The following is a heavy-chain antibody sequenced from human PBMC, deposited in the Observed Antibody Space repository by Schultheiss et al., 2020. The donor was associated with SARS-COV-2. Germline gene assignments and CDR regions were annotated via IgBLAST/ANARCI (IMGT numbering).Heavy chain of an antibody. CDR2: ISHDGSTD. V-gene: IGHV3-30*03. Sequence: GGSLRLSCAASGFIFNAYGMHWVRQAPGKGLECVALISHDGSTDYYADSVKGRLTISRDNSKNTVFLQMDSLRVEDTAVYYCARGYFALWYFDLWGRGTLVTVSS. CDR1: GFIFNAYG. D-gene: IGHD3-9*01. J-gene: IGHJ2*01. CDR3: ARGYFALWYFDL.